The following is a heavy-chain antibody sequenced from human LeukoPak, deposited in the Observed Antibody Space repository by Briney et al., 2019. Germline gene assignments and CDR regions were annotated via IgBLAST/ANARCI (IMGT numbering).Heavy chain of an antibody. CDR1: GYTFPSYF. D-gene: IGHD3-10*02. CDR2: INPTGGST. J-gene: IGHJ4*02. Sequence: GASVKVSCKASGYTFPSYFMHWVRQAPGQGLEWMGIINPTGGSTTYAQKFQGRVTMTRDTSTSTVYMELSSLRSEDTAVYYCASGPAHVPHVDYWGQGTLVTVSS. V-gene: IGHV1-46*01. CDR3: ASGPAHVPHVDY.